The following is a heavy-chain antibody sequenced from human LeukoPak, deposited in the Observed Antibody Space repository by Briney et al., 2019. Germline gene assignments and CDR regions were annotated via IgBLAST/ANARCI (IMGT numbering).Heavy chain of an antibody. Sequence: SETLSLTCTVSGGSISSSSYYWGWIRQPPGKGLEWIGSIYYSGSTYYNPSLKSRVTISVDTAKKQFSLKLSSVTAADTAVYYCARQVGWLRDGDFDYWGQGTLVTVSS. CDR3: ARQVGWLRDGDFDY. V-gene: IGHV4-39*01. J-gene: IGHJ4*02. CDR2: IYYSGST. D-gene: IGHD5-12*01. CDR1: GGSISSSSYY.